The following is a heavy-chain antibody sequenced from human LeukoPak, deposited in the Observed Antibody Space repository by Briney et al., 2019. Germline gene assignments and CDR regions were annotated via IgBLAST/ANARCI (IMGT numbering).Heavy chain of an antibody. Sequence: SETLSLTCTVSGGSISSGSYYWSWIRQPAGKGLEWIGRIYTSGSTNYNPSLKSRVTISVDTSKNQFSLKLSSVTAADTAVYYCAGGVTGYSSSWGQGTLVTVSS. J-gene: IGHJ4*02. CDR2: IYTSGST. CDR1: GGSISSGSYY. CDR3: AGGVTGYSSS. D-gene: IGHD6-13*01. V-gene: IGHV4-61*02.